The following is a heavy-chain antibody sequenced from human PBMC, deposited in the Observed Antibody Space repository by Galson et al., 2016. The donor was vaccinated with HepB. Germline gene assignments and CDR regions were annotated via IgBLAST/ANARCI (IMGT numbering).Heavy chain of an antibody. V-gene: IGHV1-18*01. Sequence: SVKVSCKASGYTFTSYGINWVRQAPGQGLEWVGWISTYNGHTSYVQKVQGRVTMTTDTSTNTAFMELRSLISADTAVYYCAREQAVGYGMDVWGQGTTVTGSS. CDR2: ISTYNGHT. CDR1: GYTFTSYG. D-gene: IGHD4-23*01. J-gene: IGHJ6*02. CDR3: AREQAVGYGMDV.